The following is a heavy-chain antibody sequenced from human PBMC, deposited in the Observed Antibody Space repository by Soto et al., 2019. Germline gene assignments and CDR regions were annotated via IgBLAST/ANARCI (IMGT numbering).Heavy chain of an antibody. Sequence: GASVKVSCKASGFTFTSSAVQWVRQARGQRLEWIGWIVVGSGNTNYAQKFQERVTITRDMSTSTAYMELSSLRSEDTAVYYCAAAYPYSPYYYGMDVWGQGTTVTVSS. CDR3: AAAYPYSPYYYGMDV. CDR2: IVVGSGNT. CDR1: GFTFTSSA. J-gene: IGHJ6*02. D-gene: IGHD4-4*01. V-gene: IGHV1-58*01.